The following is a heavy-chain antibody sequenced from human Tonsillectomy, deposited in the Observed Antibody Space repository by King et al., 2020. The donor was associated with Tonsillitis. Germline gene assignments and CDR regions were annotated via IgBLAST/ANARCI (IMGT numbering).Heavy chain of an antibody. Sequence: QLVQSGAEVKKPGESLKISCKGFGYRVTTYWIGWVRQRPGKGLEWMGTIYPRDSDTRYSPSFQGQVTISVDRSISTAYLQWGSLKASDTAMYFCARRAYGSGSFADHWGQGTPVTVSS. CDR1: GYRVTTYW. CDR2: IYPRDSDT. CDR3: ARRAYGSGSFADH. V-gene: IGHV5-51*03. J-gene: IGHJ4*02. D-gene: IGHD3-10*01.